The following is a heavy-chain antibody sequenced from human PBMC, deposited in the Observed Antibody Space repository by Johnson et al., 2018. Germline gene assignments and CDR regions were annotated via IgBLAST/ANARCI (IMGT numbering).Heavy chain of an antibody. J-gene: IGHJ6*02. CDR1: GFTVSSNY. D-gene: IGHD3-9*01. CDR2: IYSGGST. CDR3: ARAYYDILTGYYPSCLDV. Sequence: VQLVESGGGLVQPGGSLRLSCAASGFTVSSNYMSWVRQAPGKGLEWVSVIYSGGSTYYADSVKGRFTISRDNSKNTLYLQMNSLRAEDTAVYYCARAYYDILTGYYPSCLDVWGQGTTVTVSS. V-gene: IGHV3-66*02.